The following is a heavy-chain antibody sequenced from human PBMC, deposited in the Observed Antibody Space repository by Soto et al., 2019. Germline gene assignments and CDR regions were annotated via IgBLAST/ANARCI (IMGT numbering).Heavy chain of an antibody. Sequence: ASVKVSCKASGYTFTGYYMHWVRQAPGQGLEWMGWINPNSGGTNYAQKFQGRVTMTRDTSISTAYMELSRLRSDDTAVYYRARDEDCSSTSCYYYGMDVWGQGTTVTVS. CDR3: ARDEDCSSTSCYYYGMDV. D-gene: IGHD2-2*01. V-gene: IGHV1-2*02. CDR2: INPNSGGT. J-gene: IGHJ6*02. CDR1: GYTFTGYY.